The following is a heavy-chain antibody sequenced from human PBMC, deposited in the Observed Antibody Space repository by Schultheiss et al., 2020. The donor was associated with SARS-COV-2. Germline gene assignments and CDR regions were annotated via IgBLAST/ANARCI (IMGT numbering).Heavy chain of an antibody. J-gene: IGHJ4*02. V-gene: IGHV4-34*01. CDR2: INHSGST. Sequence: SETLSLTCTVSGGSISSYYWSWIRQPPGKGLEWIGEINHSGSTNYNPSLKSRVTISVDTSKNQFSLKLSSVTAADTAVYYCARAHYYDSSGPFDYWGQGTLVTVSS. CDR3: ARAHYYDSSGPFDY. D-gene: IGHD3-22*01. CDR1: GGSISSYY.